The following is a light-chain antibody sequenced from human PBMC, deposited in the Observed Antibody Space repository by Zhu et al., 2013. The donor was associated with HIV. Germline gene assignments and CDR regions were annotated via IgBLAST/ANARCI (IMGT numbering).Light chain of an antibody. J-gene: IGKJ4*01. V-gene: IGKV1-33*01. CDR2: DAA. CDR3: QQYDSLPLT. Sequence: IQMTQSPSSLSASVGDRVTITCRASQAIRNDLGWYQQKPGKAPKLLIYDAANLETGVPSKFSGSGSGTDFTFTISSLQPEXIAIYYCQQYDSLPLTFGGGTKVEIK. CDR1: QAIRND.